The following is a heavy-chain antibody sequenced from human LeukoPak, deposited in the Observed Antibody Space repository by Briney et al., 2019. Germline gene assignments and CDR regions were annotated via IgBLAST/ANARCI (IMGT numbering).Heavy chain of an antibody. Sequence: GGSLRLSCAASGFTFSSYNMNWVRQAPGKGLEWVSSISSSSSYIYYADSLKGRFTISRDNAKNSLFLQMNSLRAEDTAVYYCSRNLNSWFDPWGQGTLVTVSS. CDR1: GFTFSSYN. CDR2: ISSSSSYI. J-gene: IGHJ5*02. CDR3: SRNLNSWFDP. D-gene: IGHD3-9*01. V-gene: IGHV3-21*01.